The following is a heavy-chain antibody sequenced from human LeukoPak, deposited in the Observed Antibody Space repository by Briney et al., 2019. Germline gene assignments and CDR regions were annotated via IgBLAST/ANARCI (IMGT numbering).Heavy chain of an antibody. CDR1: GFTFSSYD. V-gene: IGHV3-13*01. J-gene: IGHJ5*02. CDR2: IGTAGDT. Sequence: GGSLRLSCAASGFTFSSYDMHWVRQATGKGLEWVSAIGTAGDTYYPGSVKGRFTISRENAKNSLYLQMNSLRAGDTAVYYCARGSTMSGWFDPWGQGTLVTVSS. CDR3: ARGSTMSGWFDP. D-gene: IGHD3-10*02.